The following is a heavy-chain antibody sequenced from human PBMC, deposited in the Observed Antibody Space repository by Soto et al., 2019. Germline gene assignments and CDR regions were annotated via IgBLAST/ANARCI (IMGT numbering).Heavy chain of an antibody. CDR2: ISKGGSNL. V-gene: IGHV3-30-3*01. D-gene: IGHD6-19*01. Sequence: GGSLRLSCAASGFTLRSYAIHWVRQAPGKGLEWVTVISKGGSNLYFADSVKGRFTISRDNSKNTLYLQMNSLRSEDTAVYYRAREVEYTSAFGISSSFDYWGQGTLVTVSS. CDR3: AREVEYTSAFGISSSFDY. CDR1: GFTLRSYA. J-gene: IGHJ4*02.